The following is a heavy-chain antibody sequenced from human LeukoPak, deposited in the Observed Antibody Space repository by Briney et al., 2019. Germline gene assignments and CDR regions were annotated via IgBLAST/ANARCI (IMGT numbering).Heavy chain of an antibody. CDR1: GFTFSTYW. V-gene: IGHV3-7*01. CDR3: TREAAAGIDY. Sequence: GGSLRLSCAASGFTFSTYWMSWVRQAPGKGLERVANIKQDGSEKYYLDSVKGRFTISRDNAKNSLYLQMNSLRAEDTAVYFCTREAAAGIDYWGQGTLVTASS. D-gene: IGHD6-13*01. CDR2: IKQDGSEK. J-gene: IGHJ4*02.